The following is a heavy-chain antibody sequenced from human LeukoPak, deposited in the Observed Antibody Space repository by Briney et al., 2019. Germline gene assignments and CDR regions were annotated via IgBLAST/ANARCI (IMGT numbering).Heavy chain of an antibody. Sequence: PSETLSLTCAVYGGSFNHYYWSWIRQPPGKGLEWIGEINHIGAATYNPSLKSRVTMSVDTSKNQFSLKLSSVTAADTAVYYCARGLTRGYTYGPPGYWGQGTLVAVSS. V-gene: IGHV4-34*01. CDR2: INHIGAA. CDR1: GGSFNHYY. CDR3: ARGLTRGYTYGPPGY. J-gene: IGHJ4*02. D-gene: IGHD5-18*01.